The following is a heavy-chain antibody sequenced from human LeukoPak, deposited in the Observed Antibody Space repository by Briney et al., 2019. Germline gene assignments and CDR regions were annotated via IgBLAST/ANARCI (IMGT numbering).Heavy chain of an antibody. J-gene: IGHJ6*02. D-gene: IGHD3-22*01. V-gene: IGHV4-31*03. CDR1: GGSISSGGYY. Sequence: NPSETLSLTCTVSGGSISSGGYYWSWIRQHPGKGLEWIGYIYYSGSTYYNPSLKSRVTISVDTSKNQFSLKLSSVTAADTAVYYCARGASIGDGMDVWGQGTTVTVS. CDR3: ARGASIGDGMDV. CDR2: IYYSGST.